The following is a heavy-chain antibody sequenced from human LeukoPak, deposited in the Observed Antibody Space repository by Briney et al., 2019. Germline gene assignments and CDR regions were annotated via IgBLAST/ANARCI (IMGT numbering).Heavy chain of an antibody. CDR2: IKPDGSEK. V-gene: IGHV3-7*01. D-gene: IGHD2-2*02. CDR1: GFTFTTYW. CDR3: ARARYCSGIRCYKDY. Sequence: GGSLRLSCAASGFTFTTYWMSWVRQAPGKGLEWVANIKPDGSEKYYVDSVKGRFTISRDNAKNSLYLQMNSLRAEDTAVYYCARARYCSGIRCYKDYWGQGTLVTVSS. J-gene: IGHJ4*02.